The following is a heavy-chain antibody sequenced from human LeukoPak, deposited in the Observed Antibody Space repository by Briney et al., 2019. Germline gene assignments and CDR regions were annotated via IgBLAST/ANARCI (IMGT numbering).Heavy chain of an antibody. CDR3: ARGLFLSGYLDAFDI. Sequence: GGSLRLSCAASGFTFNNKYMTWVRQAPGKGLEWVSLIYNDGRTYYADSVKGRCTISRDNLKNVLYLQMNSLKVEDTALYYCARGLFLSGYLDAFDIWGQGTMVTVSS. CDR2: IYNDGRT. D-gene: IGHD3-22*01. V-gene: IGHV3-53*01. J-gene: IGHJ3*02. CDR1: GFTFNNKY.